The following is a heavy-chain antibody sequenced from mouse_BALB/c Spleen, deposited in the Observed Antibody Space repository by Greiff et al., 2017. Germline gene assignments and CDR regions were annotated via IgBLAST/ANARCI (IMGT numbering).Heavy chain of an antibody. CDR3: ARELRAY. V-gene: IGHV1-4*02. D-gene: IGHD1-1*01. CDR1: GYTFASYT. J-gene: IGHJ3*01. Sequence: VQLQESAAELARPGASVKMSCKASGYTFASYTMHWVKQRPGQGLEWIGYINPSSGYTEYNQKFMDKTTLTADKSSSTAYMQLSSLTSEDSAVYYCARELRAYWGQGTLVTVSA. CDR2: INPSSGYT.